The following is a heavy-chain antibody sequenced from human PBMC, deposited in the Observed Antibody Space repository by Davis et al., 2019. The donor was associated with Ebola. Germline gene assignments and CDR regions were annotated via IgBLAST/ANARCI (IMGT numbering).Heavy chain of an antibody. CDR2: TYYASKWYH. D-gene: IGHD5-12*01. V-gene: IGHV6-1*01. J-gene: IGHJ4*02. CDR1: GDSVSSNSGA. Sequence: HPQTPSLTCVFSGDSVSSNSGAWNWIRQSPSRGLEWLGRTYYASKWYHDYAVSVKSRLIINLDTSKNQFSLQLNSVTPEDTAVYYCARGWLRTGFDYWGQGTLVTVSS. CDR3: ARGWLRTGFDY.